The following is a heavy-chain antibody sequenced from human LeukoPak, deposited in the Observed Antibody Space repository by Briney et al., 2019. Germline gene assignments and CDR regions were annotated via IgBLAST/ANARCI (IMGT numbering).Heavy chain of an antibody. CDR3: TKDDGNNNGCLDY. J-gene: IGHJ4*02. V-gene: IGHV3-21*01. Sequence: GGSLRLSCEASGFTFSGYSMNWVRQAPGKGLEWVSSIDSSSNYIYYADSLKGRFIISRDNAKNSLFLQINSLRAEDTAVYYCTKDDGNNNGCLDYWGQGTLVTVSS. CDR1: GFTFSGYS. CDR2: IDSSSNYI. D-gene: IGHD5-18*01.